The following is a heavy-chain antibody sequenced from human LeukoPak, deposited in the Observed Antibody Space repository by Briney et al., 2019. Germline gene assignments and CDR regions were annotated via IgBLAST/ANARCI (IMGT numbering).Heavy chain of an antibody. CDR1: GYIFTSYW. V-gene: IGHV5-51*01. D-gene: IGHD2-8*01. CDR2: IYPGDSDT. CDR3: TRKGYAFDY. Sequence: GESLKISCKVSGYIFTSYWFGWVRQMPGKGLEWMGIIYPGDSDTRYSPSFQGQVTISVDKSISTAYLQWSSLKASGTAMYYCTRKGYAFDYWGQGTLVTVSS. J-gene: IGHJ4*02.